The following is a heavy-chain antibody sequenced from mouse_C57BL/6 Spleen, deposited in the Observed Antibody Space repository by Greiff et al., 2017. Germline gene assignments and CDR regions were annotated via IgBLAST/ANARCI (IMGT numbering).Heavy chain of an antibody. V-gene: IGHV10-1*01. CDR3: VSSELGPWFAY. D-gene: IGHD4-1*01. J-gene: IGHJ3*01. CDR1: GFSFNTYA. Sequence: EVQLVESGGGLVQPKGSLKLSCAASGFSFNTYAMNWVRQAPGKGLEWVARIRSKSNNYATYYADSVKDRFTISRDDSESMLYLQMNNLKTEDTAMYYGVSSELGPWFAYWGQGTLVTVSA. CDR2: IRSKSNNYAT.